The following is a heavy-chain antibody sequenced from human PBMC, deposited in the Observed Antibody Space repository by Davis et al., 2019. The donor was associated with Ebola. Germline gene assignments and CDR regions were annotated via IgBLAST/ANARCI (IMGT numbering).Heavy chain of an antibody. CDR1: GGSISRSSYY. CDR2: IYHSGST. CDR3: ARDRNYYDSSRLDY. V-gene: IGHV4-39*07. D-gene: IGHD3-22*01. Sequence: MPSDTLSLTCTVPGGSISRSSYYGGCIRQPPGKGLEWIGEIYHSGSTNYNPSLKSRVTISVDKSKNQFSLKLSSVTAADTAVYYCARDRNYYDSSRLDYWGQGTLVTVSS. J-gene: IGHJ4*02.